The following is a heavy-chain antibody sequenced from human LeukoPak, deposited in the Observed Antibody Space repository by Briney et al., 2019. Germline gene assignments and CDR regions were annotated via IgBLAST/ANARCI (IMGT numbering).Heavy chain of an antibody. D-gene: IGHD3-22*01. V-gene: IGHV1-18*01. CDR2: ISAYNGNT. CDR3: ARDKPYFYDGSGYNFGY. CDR1: GYTFTSYG. Sequence: SSVKVSCKASGYTFTSYGISWVRQAPGQGLEWMGLISAYNGNTNYAQKLQGRVTMTTGTSTSKAYMELRSLRSDDTAVYYCARDKPYFYDGSGYNFGYWGQGTLVTVSS. J-gene: IGHJ4*02.